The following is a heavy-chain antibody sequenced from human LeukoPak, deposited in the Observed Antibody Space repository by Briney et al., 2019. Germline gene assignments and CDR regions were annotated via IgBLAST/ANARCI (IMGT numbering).Heavy chain of an antibody. CDR2: INPGGSVQ. CDR1: GVAIGSSW. D-gene: IGHD3-10*01. CDR3: ASTFPYYGEDNCAL. Sequence: GGSLRLSCIASGVAIGSSWMSWVRQSPGKRLEWVANINPGGSVQNYVASVKGRFTISRDNAKNSLYLQMNNLRAEDTAVYYCASTFPYYGEDNCALGGQGTLVTVSS. V-gene: IGHV3-7*01. J-gene: IGHJ1*01.